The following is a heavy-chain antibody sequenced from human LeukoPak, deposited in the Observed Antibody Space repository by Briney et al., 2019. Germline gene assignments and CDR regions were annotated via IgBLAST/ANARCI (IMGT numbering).Heavy chain of an antibody. CDR2: FDPEDGET. D-gene: IGHD4-17*01. J-gene: IGHJ3*02. Sequence: ASVKVSCKVSGYTLTELSMHWVRQAPGKGLEWMGGFDPEDGETIYAQKFQGRVTMTEDTSTDTAYMELSSLRSEDTAVYYCATVADDYVDGDVFDIWGQGTMVTVSS. V-gene: IGHV1-24*01. CDR1: GYTLTELS. CDR3: ATVADDYVDGDVFDI.